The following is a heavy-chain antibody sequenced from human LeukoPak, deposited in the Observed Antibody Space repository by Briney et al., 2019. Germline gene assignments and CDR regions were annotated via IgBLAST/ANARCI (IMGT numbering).Heavy chain of an antibody. D-gene: IGHD3-22*01. J-gene: IGHJ4*02. CDR3: TTDEDYYDSSTNFDY. CDR1: GFTFSSYS. V-gene: IGHV3-15*07. Sequence: GSLRLSCAASGFTFSSYSMNWVRQAPGKGLEWVGRIKSKTDGGTTDYAAPVKGRFTISRDDSKNTLYLQMNNLKTEDTAVYYCTTDEDYYDSSTNFDYWGQGTLVTVSS. CDR2: IKSKTDGGTT.